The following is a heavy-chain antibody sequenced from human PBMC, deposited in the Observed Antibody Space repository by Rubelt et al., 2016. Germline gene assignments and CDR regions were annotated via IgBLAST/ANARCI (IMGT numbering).Heavy chain of an antibody. CDR2: FSGNSANI. V-gene: IGHV3-21*01. CDR1: GFTFSSTT. D-gene: IGHD3-10*01. J-gene: IGHJ4*02. Sequence: VQLVESGGGVVQPGRSLRLSCSASGFTFSSTTMNWVRLGPGKGLEWVSSFSGNSANISYADSVRGRFTISRDNARNSLYLQMNSLRAEDTAVYYCASGGSFFDHWGQGTLVTVSS. CDR3: ASGGSFFDH.